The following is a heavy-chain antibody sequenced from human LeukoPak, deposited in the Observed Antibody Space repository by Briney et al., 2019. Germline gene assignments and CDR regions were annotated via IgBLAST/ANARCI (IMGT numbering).Heavy chain of an antibody. CDR1: GFTFSNAW. CDR3: TRVGATADY. V-gene: IGHV3-73*01. J-gene: IGHJ4*02. CDR2: IRSKANSYAT. D-gene: IGHD1-26*01. Sequence: GGSLRLSCAASGFTFSNAWMNWVRQAPGKGLEWVGRIRSKANSYATAYAASVKGRFTISRDDSKNTAYLQMNSLKTEDTAVYYCTRVGATADYWGQGTLVTVSS.